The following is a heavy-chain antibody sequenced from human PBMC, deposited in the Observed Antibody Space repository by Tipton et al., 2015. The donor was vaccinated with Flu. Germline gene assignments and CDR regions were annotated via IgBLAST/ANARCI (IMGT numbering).Heavy chain of an antibody. V-gene: IGHV3-30*04. CDR2: ISYDGRNQ. Sequence: RSLRLSCSVSGLTFSTFAMQWVRRAPGKGLEWLALISYDGRNQIYADSVKGRFTISRDNSKNTLYLQMNSLGPGDTAMYYCARVQQYGSGGSFFGYYFDHWGQGTQVT. J-gene: IGHJ4*02. CDR1: GLTFSTFA. CDR3: ARVQQYGSGGSFFGYYFDH. D-gene: IGHD3-10*01.